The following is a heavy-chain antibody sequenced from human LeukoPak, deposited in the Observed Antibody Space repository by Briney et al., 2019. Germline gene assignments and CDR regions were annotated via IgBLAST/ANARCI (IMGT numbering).Heavy chain of an antibody. Sequence: PSETLSLTCAVSGYSISRGYSWGWIRQPPGKGLEWIGNIYHSESTHYNPSLKSRVTISPDTSKNQFSLKLSSVTAADTAVYYCARFDHVWETHGMGAFDLWGQGTMVTVSS. CDR3: ARFDHVWETHGMGAFDL. CDR2: IYHSEST. CDR1: GYSISRGYS. V-gene: IGHV4-38-2*01. J-gene: IGHJ3*01. D-gene: IGHD3-16*01.